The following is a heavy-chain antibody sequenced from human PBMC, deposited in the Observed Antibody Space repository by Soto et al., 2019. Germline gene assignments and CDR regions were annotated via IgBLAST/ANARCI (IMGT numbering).Heavy chain of an antibody. V-gene: IGHV3-7*01. CDR2: IKQGGNEK. CDR3: VGALTYEVPYYYYGMDV. CDR1: GFSFSTYL. D-gene: IGHD3-16*01. Sequence: LRLSCAASGFSFSTYLMSWVRQAPGNWLEWVANIKQGGNEKFYVDSVKGRFTISRDNDKKSLYLQMDSLRVEDTAVYYCVGALTYEVPYYYYGMDVWGQGTTVTVSS. J-gene: IGHJ6*02.